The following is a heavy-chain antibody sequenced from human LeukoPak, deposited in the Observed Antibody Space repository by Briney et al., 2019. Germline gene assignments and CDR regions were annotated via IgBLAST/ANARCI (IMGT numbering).Heavy chain of an antibody. CDR1: GFTFSSYG. Sequence: GGTLRLSCAASGFTFSSYGMNWVRQAPGKGLEWVSGISDSGGSIYYADSVKGRFTISRDNSKNTLYLQMNSLRAEDTAVYYCAKDPSYYYDSSGSEVDYWGQGTLVTVSS. J-gene: IGHJ4*02. V-gene: IGHV3-23*01. D-gene: IGHD3-22*01. CDR3: AKDPSYYYDSSGSEVDY. CDR2: ISDSGGSI.